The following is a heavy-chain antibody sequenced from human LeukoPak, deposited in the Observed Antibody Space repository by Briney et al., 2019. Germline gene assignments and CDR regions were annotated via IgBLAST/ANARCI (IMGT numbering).Heavy chain of an antibody. J-gene: IGHJ4*02. V-gene: IGHV3-30*03. D-gene: IGHD3-22*01. CDR3: ARDPYDSSGYNYYFDY. CDR2: ISYDGTNK. Sequence: GGSLRLSCAASGFTFSNYDMHWVRQAPGKGLEWVAVISYDGTNKYYADSVKGRFTISRDNSKSTLYLQMNSLRAEDTAVYYCARDPYDSSGYNYYFDYWGQGTLVTVSS. CDR1: GFTFSNYD.